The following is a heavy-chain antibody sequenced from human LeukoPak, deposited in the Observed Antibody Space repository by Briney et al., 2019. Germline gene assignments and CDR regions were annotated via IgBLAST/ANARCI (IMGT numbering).Heavy chain of an antibody. CDR1: GYTFTSYG. CDR3: ARDDFWSGYYYFDY. CDR2: ISAYNGNT. D-gene: IGHD3-3*01. V-gene: IGHV1-18*01. Sequence: ASVKVSCKASGYTFTSYGISWVRQAPGQGLEWMGWISAYNGNTNYAQKLQGRVTMTTDTSTSTAYMELSSLRSEDTAVYYCARDDFWSGYYYFDYWGQGTLVTVSS. J-gene: IGHJ4*02.